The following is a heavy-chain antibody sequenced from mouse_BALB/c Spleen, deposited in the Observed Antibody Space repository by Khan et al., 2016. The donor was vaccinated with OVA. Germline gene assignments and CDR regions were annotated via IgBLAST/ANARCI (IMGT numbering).Heavy chain of an antibody. CDR2: ISYSGST. CDR1: GYSITSDYA. CDR3: ARWFTY. Sequence: EVQLQESGPGLVKHSQSLSLTCTVTGYSITSDYAWNWIRQFPGNKLEWMGYISYSGSTTYNPSLKSRISITRDTSKNQFFLQLNSVTTEDTATYYCARWFTYWGQGTLVTVSA. J-gene: IGHJ3*01. V-gene: IGHV3-2*02.